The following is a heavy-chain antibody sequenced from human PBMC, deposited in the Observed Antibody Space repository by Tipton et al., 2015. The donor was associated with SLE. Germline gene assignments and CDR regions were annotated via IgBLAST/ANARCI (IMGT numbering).Heavy chain of an antibody. V-gene: IGHV4-59*01. D-gene: IGHD2-15*01. CDR1: GGSISDYY. Sequence: GLVKPSETLSLTCTVSGGSISDYYCNWVRQPPGKGLEWIGHISYSGSTHYNSSLKSRVTMSLDASKNQFSLTVSSVTAADTAVYHCARDAYCSGGSCYGFDSWGPGALVAVSS. CDR2: ISYSGST. J-gene: IGHJ4*02. CDR3: ARDAYCSGGSCYGFDS.